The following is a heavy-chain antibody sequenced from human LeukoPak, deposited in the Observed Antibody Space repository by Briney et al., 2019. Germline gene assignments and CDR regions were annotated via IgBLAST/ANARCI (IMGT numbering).Heavy chain of an antibody. Sequence: GGSLRLSCAASGLTFSSYAMSWVRQAPGKGLEWVSAISGSGGSTYYADSVKGRFTISRDNSKNTLYLQMNSLRVEDTAVYYCAKGGLGCSSTSCFDYWGQGTLVTVSP. D-gene: IGHD2-2*01. J-gene: IGHJ4*02. CDR1: GLTFSSYA. CDR3: AKGGLGCSSTSCFDY. CDR2: ISGSGGST. V-gene: IGHV3-23*01.